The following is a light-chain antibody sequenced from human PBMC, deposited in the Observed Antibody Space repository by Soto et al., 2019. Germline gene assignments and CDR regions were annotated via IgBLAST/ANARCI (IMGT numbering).Light chain of an antibody. CDR2: AAS. CDR3: LQDYNYPRT. V-gene: IGKV1-6*01. CDR1: QGIRND. J-gene: IGKJ1*01. Sequence: AIQMTQSPSSLSASVGDTVTITCRASQGIRNDLGWYQQKPGKAPNLLTYAASSLQSGVPSRFSGSGSGTDFTLTISSLQPEDFATYYCLQDYNYPRTFGQGTKVDIK.